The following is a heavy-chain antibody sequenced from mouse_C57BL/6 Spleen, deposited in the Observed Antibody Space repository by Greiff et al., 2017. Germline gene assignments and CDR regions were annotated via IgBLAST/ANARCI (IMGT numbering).Heavy chain of an antibody. J-gene: IGHJ2*01. CDR1: GYTFTSYW. V-gene: IGHV1-5*01. Sequence: EVQLQQSGTVLARPGASVKMSCKTSGYTFTSYWMHWVKQRPGQGLEWIGAIYPGNSDTSYNQKFKGKAKLTAVTSASTAYMELSSLTNEDSAVSYCTRTYYYGSSPSFDYWGQGTTLTVSS. CDR2: IYPGNSDT. D-gene: IGHD1-1*01. CDR3: TRTYYYGSSPSFDY.